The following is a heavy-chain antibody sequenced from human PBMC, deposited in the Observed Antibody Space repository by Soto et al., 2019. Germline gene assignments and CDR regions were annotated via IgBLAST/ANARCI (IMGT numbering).Heavy chain of an antibody. V-gene: IGHV4-34*01. CDR2: INHRAGT. J-gene: IGHJ6*02. D-gene: IGHD6-25*01. Sequence: QVQLQQWGAGLLKPSETLSLTCAVDGGSFSGYYWSWISQPRGKGLEGIVEINHRAGTNYNPARTRRGTISVDASKHQFSLKVNSVTTPDTPVYYSARGSRAKIPAASGRDYYSLGLDVWGQGNAVTVSS. CDR3: ARGSRAKIPAASGRDYYSLGLDV. CDR1: GGSFSGYY.